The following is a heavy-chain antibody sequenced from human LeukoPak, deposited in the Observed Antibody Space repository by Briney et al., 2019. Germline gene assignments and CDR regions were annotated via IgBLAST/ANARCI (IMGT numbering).Heavy chain of an antibody. J-gene: IGHJ4*02. Sequence: SVKVSCNASGGTFSSYAISWVRQGPGQGLEWVGGIIPIFGTANYAQKFQGRVTITTDESTSTAYMELSSLRSEDTAVYYCARAANYIAVAGFDYWGQGTLVTVSS. CDR1: GGTFSSYA. D-gene: IGHD6-19*01. V-gene: IGHV1-69*05. CDR3: ARAANYIAVAGFDY. CDR2: IIPIFGTA.